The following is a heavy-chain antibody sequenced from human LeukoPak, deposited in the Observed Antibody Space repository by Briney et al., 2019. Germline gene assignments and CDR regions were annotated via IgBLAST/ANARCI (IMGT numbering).Heavy chain of an antibody. D-gene: IGHD3-3*02. CDR2: INYNGAIT. J-gene: IGHJ4*02. V-gene: IGHV3-20*04. Sequence: GGSLRLSCATSGFTFVDYGLSWVRRAPGRGLDWLCVINYNGAITDYADSVKCRFTISRDNAKNSLYLRMDSLRAEDTALYYCARDRLGPSFSVSHFDLWGQGTLVTVSS. CDR1: GFTFVDYG. CDR3: ARDRLGPSFSVSHFDL.